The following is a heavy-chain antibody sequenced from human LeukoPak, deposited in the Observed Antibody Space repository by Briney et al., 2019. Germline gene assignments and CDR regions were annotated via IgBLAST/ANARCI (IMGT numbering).Heavy chain of an antibody. D-gene: IGHD1-26*01. J-gene: IGHJ4*02. CDR2: ISGSGGST. V-gene: IGHV3-23*01. CDR1: GFTFSSYA. Sequence: GGSLRLSCAAFGFTFSSYAMSWVRQAPGKGLEWVSAISGSGGSTYYADSVKGRFTISRDNSKNTLYLQMNSLRAEDTAVYFCARGWDHFDFWGQGTLVTVSS. CDR3: ARGWDHFDF.